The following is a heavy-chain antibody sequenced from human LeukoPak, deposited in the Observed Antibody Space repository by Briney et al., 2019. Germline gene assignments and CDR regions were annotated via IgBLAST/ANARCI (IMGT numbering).Heavy chain of an antibody. Sequence: SETLSLTCTVSVGSISSYYWSWIRQPPGKGLEWIGYIYYSGSTNYNPSLKSRVTISVDTSKHQFSLKLSSVTAADTAVYYCARDLRLDYGYSYGYGAFDIWGQGTMVTVSS. CDR2: IYYSGST. CDR3: ARDLRLDYGYSYGYGAFDI. CDR1: VGSISSYY. V-gene: IGHV4-59*01. J-gene: IGHJ3*02. D-gene: IGHD5-18*01.